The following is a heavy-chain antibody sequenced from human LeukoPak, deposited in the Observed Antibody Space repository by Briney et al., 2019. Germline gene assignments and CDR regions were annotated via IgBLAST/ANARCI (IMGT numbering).Heavy chain of an antibody. Sequence: GGSLRLSCAASGFTFSSYWMHWVRQAPGKGLVWVSRINSDGSSTSYADSVKGRFTISRDNAKNTLYLQMNSLGAEDTAVYYCAREAYIAARLLDYWGQGTLVTVSS. CDR1: GFTFSSYW. J-gene: IGHJ4*02. D-gene: IGHD6-6*01. CDR3: AREAYIAARLLDY. CDR2: INSDGSST. V-gene: IGHV3-74*01.